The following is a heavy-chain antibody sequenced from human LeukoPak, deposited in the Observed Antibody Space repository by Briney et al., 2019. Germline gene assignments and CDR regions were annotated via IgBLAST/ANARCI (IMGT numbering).Heavy chain of an antibody. J-gene: IGHJ4*02. CDR3: AEAKGGL. Sequence: PGGSLRLSCVASGFSFSIYTMTWFRQAPGKGLEWVSSISGSGEDTHFADSVKGRFTVSRDNSRNTLFLQMDSLRVEDTAVYHCAEAKGGLWGQGTLVTVSS. CDR1: GFSFSIYT. CDR2: ISGSGEDT. D-gene: IGHD2-15*01. V-gene: IGHV3-23*01.